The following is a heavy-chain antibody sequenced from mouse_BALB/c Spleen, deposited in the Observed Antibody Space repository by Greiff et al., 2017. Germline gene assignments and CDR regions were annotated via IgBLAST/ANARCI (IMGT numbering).Heavy chain of an antibody. CDR3: ARITTATSFAY. CDR2: ILPGSGST. V-gene: IGHV1-9*01. J-gene: IGHJ3*01. D-gene: IGHD1-2*01. Sequence: VQLQQSGAELMKPGASVKISCKATGYTFSSYWIEWVKQRPGHGLEWIGEILPGSGSTNYNEKFKGKATFTADTSSNTAYMQLSSLTSEDSAVYYCARITTATSFAYWGQGTLVTVSA. CDR1: GYTFSSYW.